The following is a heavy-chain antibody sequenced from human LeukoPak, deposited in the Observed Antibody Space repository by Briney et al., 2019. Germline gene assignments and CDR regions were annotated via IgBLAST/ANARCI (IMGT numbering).Heavy chain of an antibody. V-gene: IGHV4-59*11. CDR2: IYYSGST. CDR1: GGSISSHY. Sequence: SETLSLTCSVSGGSISSHYWSWIRQPPGEGPEWIGYIYYSGSTYYNPSLRSRVTISVDTSKNLFSLKLSSVTAADTAVYYCARVQRPLDGADYWGQGTLVTVSS. CDR3: ARVQRPLDGADY. D-gene: IGHD1-1*01. J-gene: IGHJ4*02.